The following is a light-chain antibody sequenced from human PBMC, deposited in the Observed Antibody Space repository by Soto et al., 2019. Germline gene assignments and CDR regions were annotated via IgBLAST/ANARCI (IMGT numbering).Light chain of an antibody. J-gene: IGKJ5*01. CDR3: QQRRPVPI. CDR1: QNVYNY. Sequence: EIVLTQSPATLSLSPGERATLSCRASQNVYNYLVWYQQKPGQAPRLLIDDASVRATGVPASFSGSGSGTDFTLTITNLESDEFALYYCQQRRPVPIFGQGKRLEIK. CDR2: DAS. V-gene: IGKV3-11*01.